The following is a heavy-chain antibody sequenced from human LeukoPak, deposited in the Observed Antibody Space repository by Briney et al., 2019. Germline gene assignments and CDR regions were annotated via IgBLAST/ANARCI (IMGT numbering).Heavy chain of an antibody. J-gene: IGHJ6*02. CDR1: GYTFTSYY. D-gene: IGHD2-2*01. CDR3: AGGPVRVYYYYVMDV. V-gene: IGHV1-2*02. CDR2: INPNSGGT. Sequence: ASVKVSCKASGYTFTSYYKHWVRHAPGQRLEWMGWINPNSGGTNYAQQFQGRVTVTRDTSISTAYMELSRLRSDDTAVYYCAGGPVRVYYYYVMDVWGQGTTVTVSS.